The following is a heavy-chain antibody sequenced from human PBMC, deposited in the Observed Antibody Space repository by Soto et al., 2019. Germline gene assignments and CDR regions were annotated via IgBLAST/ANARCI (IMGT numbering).Heavy chain of an antibody. CDR1: GGTFSSYA. D-gene: IGHD3-22*01. CDR3: ARDLGWLRDYYDSSGYPHYFDY. Sequence: QVQLVQSGAEVKKPGSSVKVSCKASGGTFSSYAISWVRQAPGQGLEWMGGIIPIFGTANYAQKFQGRVTITADESTSTAYMELSRLRSEDTPVYYCARDLGWLRDYYDSSGYPHYFDYWGQGTLVTVSS. CDR2: IIPIFGTA. V-gene: IGHV1-69*12. J-gene: IGHJ4*02.